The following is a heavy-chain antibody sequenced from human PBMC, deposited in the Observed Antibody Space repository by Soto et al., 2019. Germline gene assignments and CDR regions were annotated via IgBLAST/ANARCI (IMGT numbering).Heavy chain of an antibody. Sequence: TLSLTCTVSGGSISSGGYYWSWIRQHPGKGMEWFGYIYYSGSTYYNPSIKSRVTISVDTSKNQFSLKLSSVTAADTAVYYCARVVLGYCSSTSCPPGRWFDPWGQGTLVTVSS. CDR3: ARVVLGYCSSTSCPPGRWFDP. V-gene: IGHV4-31*03. D-gene: IGHD2-2*01. CDR1: GGSISSGGYY. CDR2: IYYSGST. J-gene: IGHJ5*02.